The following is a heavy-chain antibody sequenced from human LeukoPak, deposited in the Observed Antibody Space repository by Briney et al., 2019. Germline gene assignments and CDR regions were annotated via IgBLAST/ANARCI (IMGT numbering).Heavy chain of an antibody. CDR2: IYYSGRT. Sequence: PSETLSLTCAVYGGSFSSYYLTWIRQPPGKGLEWIGSIYYSGRTYYNPSLKSRVTISVDTSKNQFSLKLSSVTAADTAVYYCASLRQQLVSNYYMDVWGKGTTVTVSS. CDR3: ASLRQQLVSNYYMDV. CDR1: GGSFSSYY. D-gene: IGHD6-13*01. J-gene: IGHJ6*03. V-gene: IGHV4-34*01.